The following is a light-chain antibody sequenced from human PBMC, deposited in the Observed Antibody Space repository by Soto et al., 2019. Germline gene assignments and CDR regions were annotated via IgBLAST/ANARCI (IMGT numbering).Light chain of an antibody. Sequence: EIVLTQSPGTLSLSPGERATLSCRASQSVSSDYLAWYQQKPGQTPKVLIYRASSRATGIPDRFSGSGSGTDFTLTISRLEPEDFAVYYCQQYAESPLTFGGGTKVEIK. CDR1: QSVSSDY. V-gene: IGKV3-20*01. CDR2: RAS. J-gene: IGKJ4*01. CDR3: QQYAESPLT.